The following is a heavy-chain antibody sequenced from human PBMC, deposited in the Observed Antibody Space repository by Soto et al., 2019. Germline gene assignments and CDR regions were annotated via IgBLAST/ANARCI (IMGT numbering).Heavy chain of an antibody. V-gene: IGHV3-64D*08. Sequence: PGGSLRLSCSASGFTFSSYAMHWVRQAPGKGLEYVSAISSNGGSTYYADSVKGRFTISRDSSKNTLYLQMSSLRAEDTAVYYCVQDSISVCGGVTTKREALDIGGQGTRVTVSS. J-gene: IGHJ3*02. CDR1: GFTFSSYA. CDR3: VQDSISVCGGVTTKREALDI. CDR2: ISSNGGST. D-gene: IGHD3-16*01.